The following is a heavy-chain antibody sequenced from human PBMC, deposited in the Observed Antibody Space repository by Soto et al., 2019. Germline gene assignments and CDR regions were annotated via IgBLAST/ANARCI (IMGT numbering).Heavy chain of an antibody. CDR2: IYYSGST. V-gene: IGHV4-39*01. D-gene: IGHD3-16*01. Sequence: SETLSLPCAVYGGSFSGYYWGWIRQPPGKGLEWIGSIYYSGSTYYNPSLKSRLTISVDSSKNQFSLNMTSVTAADTAVYYCARHGSFWGQGTLVTVSS. J-gene: IGHJ4*02. CDR1: GGSFSGYY. CDR3: ARHGSF.